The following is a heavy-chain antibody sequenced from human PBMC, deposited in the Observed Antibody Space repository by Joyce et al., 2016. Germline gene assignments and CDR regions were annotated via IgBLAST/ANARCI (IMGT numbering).Heavy chain of an antibody. CDR3: ARVPGRYYYYYGVDV. CDR1: GFTFSSYA. Sequence: EVQLLESGGGLVQPGGSLRLSCAASGFTFSSYAMSWVRQTPDKGLEWVSGSGGGGGRKYHADSVKGRFTISRDDSKSTLFLQMSRLRAEDTAIYYCARVPGRYYYYYGVDVWGQGTTVTVSS. V-gene: IGHV3-23*01. J-gene: IGHJ6*02. CDR2: SGGGGGRK.